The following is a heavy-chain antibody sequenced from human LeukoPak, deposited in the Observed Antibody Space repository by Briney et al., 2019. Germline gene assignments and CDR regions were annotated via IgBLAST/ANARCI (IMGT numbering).Heavy chain of an antibody. CDR2: INHSGST. J-gene: IGHJ5*02. D-gene: IGHD3-9*01. CDR3: ARGRMGYDILTGYYFPNWFDP. V-gene: IGHV4-34*01. CDR1: GFTFSGYY. Sequence: PGGSLRLSCAASGFTFSGYYWSWIRQPPGKGLEWIGEINHSGSTNYNPSLKSRVTISVDTSKNQFSLKLSSVTAADTAVYYCARGRMGYDILTGYYFPNWFDPWGQGTLVTVSS.